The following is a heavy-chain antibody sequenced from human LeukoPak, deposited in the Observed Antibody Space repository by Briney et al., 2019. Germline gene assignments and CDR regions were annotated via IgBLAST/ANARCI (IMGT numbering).Heavy chain of an antibody. CDR2: ISYDGSNK. D-gene: IGHD6-19*01. CDR1: GFTFSSYA. J-gene: IGHJ4*02. V-gene: IGHV3-30*01. CDR3: ARDTGEEQWLVQIDY. Sequence: GRSLRLSCAAPGFTFSSYAMHWVHQAPGKGLEWVAVISYDGSNKYYADSVKGRFTISRDNSKNTLYLQMNSLRAEDTAVYYCARDTGEEQWLVQIDYWGQGTLVTVSS.